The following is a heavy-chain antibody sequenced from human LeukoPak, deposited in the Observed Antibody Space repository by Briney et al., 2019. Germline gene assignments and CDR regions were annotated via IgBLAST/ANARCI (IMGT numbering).Heavy chain of an antibody. Sequence: ASVKVSCTASGYAFSDHGVNWVRQAPGQGLEWMGWISGYNGHTSYAQKFQGRVMVTTDRSTNTAYLEQRSLRSDDTAVYYCARVPNPRNTYGYNDKWGQGTLVTVSS. J-gene: IGHJ4*02. V-gene: IGHV1-18*04. D-gene: IGHD5-18*01. CDR1: GYAFSDHG. CDR3: ARVPNPRNTYGYNDK. CDR2: ISGYNGHT.